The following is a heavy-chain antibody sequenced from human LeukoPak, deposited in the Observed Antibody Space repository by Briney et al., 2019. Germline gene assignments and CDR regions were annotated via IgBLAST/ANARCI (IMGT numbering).Heavy chain of an antibody. D-gene: IGHD2-15*01. CDR1: GGSISSGDYC. CDR2: ISYSGST. CDR3: ARARSCSGGTCFRAFDI. Sequence: PSETLSLTCTVSGGSISSGDYCWSWIRQPPGKGLEWLGYISYSGSTYYNPSLKSRVTISVDMSKNQFSLKLSSVTAADTAAYYCARARSCSGGTCFRAFDIWGQGTMVTVSS. V-gene: IGHV4-30-4*01. J-gene: IGHJ3*02.